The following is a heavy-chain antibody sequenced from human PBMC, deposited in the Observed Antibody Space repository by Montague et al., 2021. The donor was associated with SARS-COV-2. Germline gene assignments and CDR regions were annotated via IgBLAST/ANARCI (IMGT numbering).Heavy chain of an antibody. V-gene: IGHV4-39*07. CDR1: GGSISSSSYY. J-gene: IGHJ5*02. CDR3: AREMGDDRIGYHPRGWFDP. Sequence: SETLSLTCTVSGGSISSSSYYWGWTRQPPGKGLEWIGSIYYSGSTYYNPSLKSRVTISVDTSKNQFSLKLSSVTAADTAVYYCAREMGDDRIGYHPRGWFDPWGQGTLVTVSS. CDR2: IYYSGST. D-gene: IGHD3-22*01.